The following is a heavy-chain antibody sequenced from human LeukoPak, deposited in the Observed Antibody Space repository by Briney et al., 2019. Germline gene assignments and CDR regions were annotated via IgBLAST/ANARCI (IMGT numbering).Heavy chain of an antibody. CDR1: GGSISSYY. CDR3: ARSSRKWELLYYYYYMDV. Sequence: PSETLSLTCTVSGGSISSYYWSWIRQPPGKGLEWIGYIYYSGSTNYNPSLKSRVTISVDTSKNQFSLKLSSVTAADTAVYYCARSSRKWELLYYYYYMDVWGKGTTVTISS. CDR2: IYYSGST. V-gene: IGHV4-59*01. J-gene: IGHJ6*03. D-gene: IGHD1-26*01.